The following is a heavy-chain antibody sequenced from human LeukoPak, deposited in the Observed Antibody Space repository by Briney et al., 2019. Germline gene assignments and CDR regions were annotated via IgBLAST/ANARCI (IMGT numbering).Heavy chain of an antibody. CDR1: GFTFSSYW. J-gene: IGHJ5*02. CDR2: IKQDGSEK. V-gene: IGHV3-7*01. Sequence: GSLRLSCAASGFTFSSYWMSWVRQAPGKGLEWVANIKQDGSEKYYVDSVKGRFTISRDNAKNSLYLQMNSLRAEDTAVYYCARESPVLARRIAAAGPLSPWGQGTLVTVSS. CDR3: ARESPVLARRIAAAGPLSP. D-gene: IGHD6-13*01.